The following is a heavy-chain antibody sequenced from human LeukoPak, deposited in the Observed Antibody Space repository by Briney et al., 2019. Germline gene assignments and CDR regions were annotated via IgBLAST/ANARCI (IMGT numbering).Heavy chain of an antibody. Sequence: SETLSLTCTVSGGSISGNYWSWFRQPPGKGLEWIGYIYYSGSTNYNPSLKSRVTISVDTSKNQFSLKLNSVTAADTAVYYCARSEPLGYCISTSCYRVAFDVWGQGTMVTVSS. V-gene: IGHV4-59*01. CDR1: GGSISGNY. CDR3: ARSEPLGYCISTSCYRVAFDV. J-gene: IGHJ3*01. CDR2: IYYSGST. D-gene: IGHD2-2*02.